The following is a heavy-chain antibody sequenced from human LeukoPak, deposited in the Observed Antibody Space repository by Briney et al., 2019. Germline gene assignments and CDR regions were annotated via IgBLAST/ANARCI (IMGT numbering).Heavy chain of an antibody. CDR1: GGTFSSYA. J-gene: IGHJ5*02. CDR3: ATQDQLLSVYNWFDP. CDR2: IIPIFGTA. Sequence: GASVKVSCKASGGTFSSYAISWVRQAPGQGLEWMGGIIPIFGTANYAQKFQGRVTITTDESTSTAYMELSSLRSEDTAVYYCATQDQLLSVYNWFDPWGQGTPVTVSS. D-gene: IGHD2-2*01. V-gene: IGHV1-69*05.